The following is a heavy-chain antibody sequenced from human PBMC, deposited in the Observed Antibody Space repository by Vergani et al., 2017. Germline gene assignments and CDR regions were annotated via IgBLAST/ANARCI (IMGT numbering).Heavy chain of an antibody. Sequence: QLQLQESGSGLVKPSQTLSLTCAVSGGSISSGGYSWSWIRQPPGKGLEWIGYIYHSGSTYYNPSLKCRVTISVDRSKNQFSLKLSSVTAADTAVYYCARGRDIVVVPAAIRGYYFDYWGQGTLVTVSS. CDR3: ARGRDIVVVPAAIRGYYFDY. CDR2: IYHSGST. CDR1: GGSISSGGYS. D-gene: IGHD2-2*02. V-gene: IGHV4-30-2*01. J-gene: IGHJ4*02.